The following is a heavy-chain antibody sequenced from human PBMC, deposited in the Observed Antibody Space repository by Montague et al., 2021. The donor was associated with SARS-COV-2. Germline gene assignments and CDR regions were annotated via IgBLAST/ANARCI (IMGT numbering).Heavy chain of an antibody. V-gene: IGHV4-61*02. D-gene: IGHD3-9*01. CDR3: ARESLHLTGYYNDYFDC. CDR2: IYTSGST. Sequence: TLSLTCTVSGGSISSGSYYWNWIRQPAGKGLEWIGRIYTSGSTNYNPSLKSRVTISVDTSKNQFSLKLSSVTAADTAVYYCARESLHLTGYYNDYFDCWGQGTLVTVSS. J-gene: IGHJ4*02. CDR1: GGSISSGSYY.